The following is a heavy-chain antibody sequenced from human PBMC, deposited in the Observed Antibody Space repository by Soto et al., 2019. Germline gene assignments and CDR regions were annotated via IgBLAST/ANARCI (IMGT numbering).Heavy chain of an antibody. CDR2: IIPILGIA. D-gene: IGHD4-17*01. V-gene: IGHV1-69*02. Sequence: QVQLVHSGAEVKKPGSSVKVSCKASGGTFSSYTISWVRQAPGQGLEWMGRIIPILGIANYAQKFQGRVTITADKSTSTAYMELSSLRSEDTAVYYCAEDYGDYSISGWGQGTLVTVSS. CDR1: GGTFSSYT. J-gene: IGHJ4*02. CDR3: AEDYGDYSISG.